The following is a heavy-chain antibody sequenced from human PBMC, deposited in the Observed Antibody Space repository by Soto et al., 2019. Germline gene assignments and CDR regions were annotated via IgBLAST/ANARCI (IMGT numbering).Heavy chain of an antibody. D-gene: IGHD1-26*01. J-gene: IGHJ4*02. CDR2: IVVDSNTA. V-gene: IGHV1-69*06. Sequence: QVVLLQSGAEVKEPVSSVRVSCQVSGSTFNNFAFSWVRQAPGHGPEWMGGIVVDSNTAEYSQRFQDRVTITEDTSTYTLYMELGSLTFEDSAVFYCARAIKRWEVNYYFDFWGQGTPVTVSS. CDR1: GSTFNNFA. CDR3: ARAIKRWEVNYYFDF.